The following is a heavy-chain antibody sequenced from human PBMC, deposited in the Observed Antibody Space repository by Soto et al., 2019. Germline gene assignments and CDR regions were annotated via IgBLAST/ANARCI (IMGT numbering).Heavy chain of an antibody. CDR1: GFTFDEHS. D-gene: IGHD5-12*01. J-gene: IGHJ4*02. CDR2: INYNGGRV. Sequence: EVRLVESGGGFVQPGRSLRLSCTVSGFTFDEHSMHWVRQAPGKGLEWVSGINYNGGRVAYVDSVRGRFTIARDNANNSLFLPMNSLRPEDTDLYFCSKGRPRYSGLDTDFDAWGQGTPVTVSS. CDR3: SKGRPRYSGLDTDFDA. V-gene: IGHV3-9*01.